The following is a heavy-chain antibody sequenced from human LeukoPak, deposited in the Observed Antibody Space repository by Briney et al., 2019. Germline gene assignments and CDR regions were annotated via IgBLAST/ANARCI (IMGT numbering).Heavy chain of an antibody. CDR1: GFTFDDYA. V-gene: IGHV3-43*02. D-gene: IGHD3-22*01. CDR2: ISGDGGST. J-gene: IGHJ4*02. CDR3: AKDWGAYYDSSGFYSGDFDY. Sequence: GGSLRLSCAASGFTFDDYAMHWVRQALGKGLEWVSLISGDGGSTYYADSVKGRFTISRDNSKNSLYLQMNSLRTEDTALYYCAKDWGAYYDSSGFYSGDFDYWGQGTLVTVSS.